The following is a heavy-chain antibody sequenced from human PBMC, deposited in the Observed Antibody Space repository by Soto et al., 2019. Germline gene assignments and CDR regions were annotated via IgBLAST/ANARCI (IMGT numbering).Heavy chain of an antibody. CDR1: GFTFSSYA. CDR2: ISYDGSNK. CDR3: ARDCSGGSCYSYYGMDV. D-gene: IGHD2-15*01. V-gene: IGHV3-30-3*01. J-gene: IGHJ6*02. Sequence: PGGPLRLSCAASGFTFSSYAMHWVRQAPGKGLEWVAVISYDGSNKYYADSVKGRFTISRDNSKNTLYLQMNSLRAEDTAVYYCARDCSGGSCYSYYGMDVWGQGTTVTVSS.